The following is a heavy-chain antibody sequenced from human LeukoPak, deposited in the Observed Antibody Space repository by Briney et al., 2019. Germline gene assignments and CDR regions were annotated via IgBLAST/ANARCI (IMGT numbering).Heavy chain of an antibody. J-gene: IGHJ4*02. Sequence: RSLRLSCAASGFSFSSYGMHWVRQAPGKGLEWVAVAWYDGSNKYYADSVKGRFTISRDNSKNTLYLQMNILRAEDTAVYYCAKEYYYGSGSYYTKPYFFDYWGQGTLVTVSS. CDR3: AKEYYYGSGSYYTKPYFFDY. CDR1: GFSFSSYG. V-gene: IGHV3-33*06. D-gene: IGHD3-10*01. CDR2: AWYDGSNK.